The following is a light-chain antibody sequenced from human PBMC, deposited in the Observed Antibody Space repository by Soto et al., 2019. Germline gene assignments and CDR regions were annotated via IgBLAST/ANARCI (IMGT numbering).Light chain of an antibody. V-gene: IGLV2-23*01. CDR1: SSDVGSYNL. CDR3: SSYAGSSTHVV. CDR2: EGS. Sequence: QLVLTQPASVSGSPGQSITISCTGISSDVGSYNLVSWYQQHPGKAPKVMIYEGSKRPSGVSNRFSGSRPGNTASLTISGLQAEDEAHYYCSSYAGSSTHVVFGGGTKLTVL. J-gene: IGLJ2*01.